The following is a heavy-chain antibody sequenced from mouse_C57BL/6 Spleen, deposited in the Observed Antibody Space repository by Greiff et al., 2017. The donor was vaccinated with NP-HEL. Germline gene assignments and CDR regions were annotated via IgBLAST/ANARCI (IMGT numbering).Heavy chain of an antibody. D-gene: IGHD1-1*01. V-gene: IGHV1-42*01. CDR1: GYSFTGYY. Sequence: EVQLQQSGPELVKPGASVKISCKASGYSFTGYYMNWVKQSPEKSLEWIGEINPSTGGTTYNQKFKAKATLTVDKSSSTAYMQLKSLTSEDSAVYYCARDYGSRGWYFDVWGTGTTVTVSS. CDR3: ARDYGSRGWYFDV. J-gene: IGHJ1*03. CDR2: INPSTGGT.